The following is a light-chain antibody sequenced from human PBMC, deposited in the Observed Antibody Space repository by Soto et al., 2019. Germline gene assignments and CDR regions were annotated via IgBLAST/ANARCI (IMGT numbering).Light chain of an antibody. Sequence: VPVSVSPSSLSASVGVRVTITCRASQSISSRLAWYHQKPGKAPKLLLYDATSLESGVPSRFSGSGSGTEFTLTISSLQPDDFATYYCQQHNSYFWTFGQGTKVDNK. V-gene: IGKV1-5*01. CDR2: DAT. J-gene: IGKJ1*01. CDR1: QSISSR. CDR3: QQHNSYFWT.